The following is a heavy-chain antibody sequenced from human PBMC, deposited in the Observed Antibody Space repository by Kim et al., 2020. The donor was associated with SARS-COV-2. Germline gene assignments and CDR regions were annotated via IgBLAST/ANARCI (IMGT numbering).Heavy chain of an antibody. CDR1: GDSVSSNTAA. Sequence: SQTLSLTCVISGDSVSSNTAAWHWIRQSPSRGLEWLGRTYYRSKYYYDYAVSVKSRITIDPDTSKNQISLQLNSLTPEDTAVYYFARGAYTSTWFWGPGTPVTVSS. CDR2: TYYRSKYYY. J-gene: IGHJ4*02. V-gene: IGHV6-1*01. D-gene: IGHD6-13*01. CDR3: ARGAYTSTWF.